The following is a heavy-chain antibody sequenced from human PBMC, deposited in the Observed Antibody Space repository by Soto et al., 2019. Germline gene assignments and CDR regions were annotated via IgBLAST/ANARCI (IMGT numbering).Heavy chain of an antibody. D-gene: IGHD4-17*01. J-gene: IGHJ4*02. CDR1: GCTFSSYG. CDR3: ARDPPYYGDYNY. Sequence: GGSLRLSCAASGCTFSSYGMHWVRQAPGKGLEWVSVIYSGGSTYYADSVKGRFTISRDNSKNTLYLQMNSLRAEDTAVYYCARDPPYYGDYNYWGQGTLVTVSS. V-gene: IGHV3-53*01. CDR2: IYSGGST.